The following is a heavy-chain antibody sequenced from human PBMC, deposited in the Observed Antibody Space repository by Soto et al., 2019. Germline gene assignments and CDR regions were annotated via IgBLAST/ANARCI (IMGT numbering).Heavy chain of an antibody. Sequence: GSLRLSCAASGFTFSDYYMSWIRQAPGKGLEWVSYISSSSSYTNYADSVKGRFTISRDNAKNSLYLQMNSLRAEDTAVYYCARVTDIVVVPAAIREAWFDPWGQGTLVTVSS. CDR2: ISSSSSYT. J-gene: IGHJ5*02. D-gene: IGHD2-2*02. CDR3: ARVTDIVVVPAAIREAWFDP. CDR1: GFTFSDYY. V-gene: IGHV3-11*06.